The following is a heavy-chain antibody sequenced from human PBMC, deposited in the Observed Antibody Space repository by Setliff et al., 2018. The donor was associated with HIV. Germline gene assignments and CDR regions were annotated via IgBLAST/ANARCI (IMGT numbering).Heavy chain of an antibody. CDR1: GGSISSTNW. V-gene: IGHV4-4*02. Sequence: KTSETLSLTCAVSGGSISSTNWWSWVRQPPGKGLEWIGEIYHSGSTNYNPSLKSRVTISLDRFKNQFSLKLTSVTAADTAVYYCASRVPAARHFGYWGQGTLVTVSS. CDR2: IYHSGST. CDR3: ASRVPAARHFGY. J-gene: IGHJ4*02. D-gene: IGHD2-2*01.